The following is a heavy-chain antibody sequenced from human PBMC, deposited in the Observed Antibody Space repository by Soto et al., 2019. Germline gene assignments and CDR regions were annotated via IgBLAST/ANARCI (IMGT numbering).Heavy chain of an antibody. D-gene: IGHD3-16*01. CDR3: ARDGGGGFFDY. CDR2: IGTAGDP. Sequence: EVQLLQSGGGLVQPGGSLRLSCAASGFSFSLYDMHWVRQTAGKGLEWVSVIGTAGDPNYSGSVKGRFSISRDNGKNSLYLQLNSLNARDTAVYYCARDGGGGFFDYWGQGALVAVSS. V-gene: IGHV3-13*05. CDR1: GFSFSLYD. J-gene: IGHJ4*02.